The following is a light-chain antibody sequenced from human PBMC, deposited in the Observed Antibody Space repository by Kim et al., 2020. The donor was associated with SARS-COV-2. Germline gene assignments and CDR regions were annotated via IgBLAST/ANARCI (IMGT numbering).Light chain of an antibody. CDR3: QAWDSSTLHWV. CDR1: KLGDKY. Sequence: SPGQTASITCSGDKLGDKYACWYQQKPGQSPVLVIYQDSKRPSGIPERFSGSNSGNTATLTISGTQAMDEADYYCQAWDSSTLHWVFGGGTQLTVL. J-gene: IGLJ3*02. V-gene: IGLV3-1*01. CDR2: QDS.